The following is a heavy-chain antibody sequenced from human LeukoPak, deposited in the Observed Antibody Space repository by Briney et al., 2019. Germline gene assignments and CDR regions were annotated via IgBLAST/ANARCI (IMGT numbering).Heavy chain of an antibody. CDR2: IYPGDSDT. CDR3: ARLVAVAGAGAFDI. J-gene: IGHJ3*02. D-gene: IGHD6-19*01. Sequence: GESLKISCKGSGYSFTSYWIGWVRQMPGKGLEWMGIIYPGDSDTRYSPSFEGQVTISADKSIGTAYLQWSSLKASDTAMYYCARLVAVAGAGAFDIWGQGTMVTVSS. CDR1: GYSFTSYW. V-gene: IGHV5-51*01.